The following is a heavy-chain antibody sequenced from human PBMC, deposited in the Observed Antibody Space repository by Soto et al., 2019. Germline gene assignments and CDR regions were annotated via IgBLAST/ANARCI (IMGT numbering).Heavy chain of an antibody. V-gene: IGHV4-59*08. Sequence: QVQLQESGPGLVKPSETLSLTCTVSGESIRSYYWSWVRQPPGRGLEWIGYIYYTGSTNYNPSLKSRVAISIDTSKNQFSLKMTSVTASDTAIYYCANWYGGLHYWGQGALVTVSS. CDR3: ANWYGGLHY. CDR1: GESIRSYY. CDR2: IYYTGST. J-gene: IGHJ4*02. D-gene: IGHD2-8*02.